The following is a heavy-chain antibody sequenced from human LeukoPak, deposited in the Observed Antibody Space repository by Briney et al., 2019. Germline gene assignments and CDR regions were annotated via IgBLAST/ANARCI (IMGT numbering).Heavy chain of an antibody. CDR1: GGTFSSYA. V-gene: IGHV1-69*05. CDR3: ARVREGPFDY. J-gene: IGHJ4*02. Sequence: VASVKVSCKASGGTFSSYAISWVRQAPGQGLEWMGGIIPIFGTANYAQKFQGRVTITTDESTSTAYVELSSLRSEDTAVYYCARVREGPFDYWGQGTLVTVSS. CDR2: IIPIFGTA.